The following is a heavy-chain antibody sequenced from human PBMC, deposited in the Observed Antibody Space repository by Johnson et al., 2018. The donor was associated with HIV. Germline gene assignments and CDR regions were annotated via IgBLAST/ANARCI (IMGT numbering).Heavy chain of an antibody. CDR1: GFTFSDYY. CDR2: ISSSDNTI. D-gene: IGHD4-17*01. Sequence: QVQLVESGGGLVKPGGSLRLSCAASGFTFSDYYMSWIRQAPGKGLEWVSYISSSDNTIYYADSVKGRFTISRDNAKNSLLLQMNSLKAEDTAVYYCARGPTYYADPFAFDIGGQGTMVTVSS. V-gene: IGHV3-11*04. J-gene: IGHJ3*02. CDR3: ARGPTYYADPFAFDI.